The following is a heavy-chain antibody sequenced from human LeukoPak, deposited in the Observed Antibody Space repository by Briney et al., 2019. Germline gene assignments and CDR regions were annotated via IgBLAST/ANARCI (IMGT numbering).Heavy chain of an antibody. Sequence: GGSLRLSCAASGFTFSDYYMSWIRQAPGKGLEWVSYISSSSSYTNYADSVEGRFTISRDNAKNSLYLQMNSLRAEDTAVYYCARVAVAGTGDYFDYWGQGTLVTVSS. D-gene: IGHD6-19*01. CDR1: GFTFSDYY. J-gene: IGHJ4*02. CDR2: ISSSSSYT. V-gene: IGHV3-11*05. CDR3: ARVAVAGTGDYFDY.